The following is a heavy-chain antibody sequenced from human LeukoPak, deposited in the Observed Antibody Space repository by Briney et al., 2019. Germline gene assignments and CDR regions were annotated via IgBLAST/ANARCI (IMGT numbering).Heavy chain of an antibody. CDR1: GDTFSRYA. V-gene: IGHV1-69*13. Sequence: GASVKVSCKASGDTFSRYAISWVRQAPGQGLKWMGGIIPIFGTADHAQKFQGRVTITADESTSTAYMELSSLRSEDTAVYYCARGRPYAFDIWGQGTMVTVSS. J-gene: IGHJ3*02. CDR3: ARGRPYAFDI. CDR2: IIPIFGTA.